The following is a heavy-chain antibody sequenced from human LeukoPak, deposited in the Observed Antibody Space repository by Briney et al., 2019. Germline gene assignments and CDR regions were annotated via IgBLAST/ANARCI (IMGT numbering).Heavy chain of an antibody. J-gene: IGHJ4*02. V-gene: IGHV3-23*01. CDR1: GFTFSAYG. CDR3: AKHFDY. CDR2: ISGNGGDT. Sequence: PGGSLRLSCAASGFTFSAYGMTWVRQAPGKGLEWVSIISGNGGDTFYADSVKGRFTISRDNSKNTLYLQMSTLRAEDTALYYCAKHFDYWGQGTLVTVSS.